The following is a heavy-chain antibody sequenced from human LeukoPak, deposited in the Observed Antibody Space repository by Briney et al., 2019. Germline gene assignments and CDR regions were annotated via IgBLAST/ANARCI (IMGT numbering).Heavy chain of an antibody. CDR2: ISSSTSTI. CDR3: ARGRDGYRIFDY. J-gene: IGHJ4*02. D-gene: IGHD5-24*01. CDR1: GFTVSSNY. V-gene: IGHV3-48*04. Sequence: GGSLRLSCAASGFTVSSNYMSWVRQAPGKGLEWVSYISSSTSTIYYADSVKGRFSISRDNAKNSLYLQMNSLRAEDTAVYYCARGRDGYRIFDYWGQGTLVTVSS.